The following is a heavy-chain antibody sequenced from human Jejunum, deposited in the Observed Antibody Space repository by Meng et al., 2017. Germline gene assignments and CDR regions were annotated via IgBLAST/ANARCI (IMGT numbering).Heavy chain of an antibody. CDR1: GFTFSYSW. CDR2: IKQDGSDK. CDR3: ARVSLVSLEGY. D-gene: IGHD1-26*01. V-gene: IGHV3-7*01. J-gene: IGHJ4*02. Sequence: GESLKISCVASGFTFSYSWLSWVRQAPGKGLEWVANIKQDGSDKYYLDSVKGRFTISRDNAKNSLYLQMNSLKAEDTAVYYCARVSLVSLEGYWGQGTLVTVSS.